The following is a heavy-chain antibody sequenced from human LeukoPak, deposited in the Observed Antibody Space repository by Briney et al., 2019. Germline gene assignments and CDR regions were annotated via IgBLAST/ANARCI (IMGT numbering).Heavy chain of an antibody. CDR1: GYSFTNYA. D-gene: IGHD3-16*02. CDR3: ARAFQSLGGLSLPDY. J-gene: IGHJ4*02. Sequence: ASVTVSCKASGYSFTNYAMNWVRQAPGQGLEWMGWIHPSTGNPTYAQGFTGRFVFSLDTSVSTTYLQISSLKAEDTAVYFCARAFQSLGGLSLPDYWGQGTLLTVSS. V-gene: IGHV7-4-1*02. CDR2: IHPSTGNP.